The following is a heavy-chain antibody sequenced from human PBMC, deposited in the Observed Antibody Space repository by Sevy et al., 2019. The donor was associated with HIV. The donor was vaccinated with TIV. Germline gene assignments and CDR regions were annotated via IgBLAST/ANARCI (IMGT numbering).Heavy chain of an antibody. V-gene: IGHV3-23*01. CDR1: GFTFSNYA. CDR2: ISGSGATT. Sequence: GGSLRLYCRGSGFTFSNYAMSWVRQAPGKGLKWLSGISGSGATTYDADSAKGRFTISRDNSKNTLFLQMNSLRAEDTAVYYCAKFPRTYSFVGAFDMWGQGTLVTVSS. CDR3: AKFPRTYSFVGAFDM. J-gene: IGHJ3*02. D-gene: IGHD3-10*01.